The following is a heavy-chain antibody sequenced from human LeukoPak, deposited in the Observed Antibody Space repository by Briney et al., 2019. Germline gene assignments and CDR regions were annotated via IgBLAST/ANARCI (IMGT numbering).Heavy chain of an antibody. D-gene: IGHD3-10*01. CDR1: GGSISSSSYY. V-gene: IGHV4-39*07. CDR2: IYYSGST. J-gene: IGHJ6*03. Sequence: PSETLSLTCTVSGGSISSSSYYWGWIRQPPGKGLEWIGSIYYSGSTYYNPSLKSRVTISVDTSKNQFSLKLSSVTAADTAVYYCARRPIWITMVRGAFMDVWGKGTTVTISS. CDR3: ARRPIWITMVRGAFMDV.